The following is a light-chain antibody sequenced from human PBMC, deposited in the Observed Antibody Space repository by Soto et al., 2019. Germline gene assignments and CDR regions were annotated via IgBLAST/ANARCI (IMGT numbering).Light chain of an antibody. CDR1: SSDIGAYNY. Sequence: QSALTQPPSASGSPGQSVTISCTGTSSDIGAYNYVSWYQQHPGKAPKLMIHEVSKRPSGVPDRVSGSKSGNTASLTVAGVQAEDEADYYCSSYAGSNDRWVFGGGTKLTVL. CDR3: SSYAGSNDRWV. V-gene: IGLV2-8*01. J-gene: IGLJ3*02. CDR2: EVS.